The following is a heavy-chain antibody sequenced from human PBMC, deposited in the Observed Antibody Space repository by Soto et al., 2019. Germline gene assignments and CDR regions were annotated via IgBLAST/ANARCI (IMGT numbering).Heavy chain of an antibody. J-gene: IGHJ4*02. CDR3: ATYASSWTVFDY. Sequence: QVQLVESGGGVVQPGRSLRLSCAASGFTFSSHSMHWVRQAPGKGLEWVAVISYDGSNKYYADSVKGRFTISRDNSKNTLYLQMNSLRAEDTAVYYCATYASSWTVFDYWGRGTLVTVSS. CDR1: GFTFSSHS. D-gene: IGHD6-13*01. CDR2: ISYDGSNK. V-gene: IGHV3-30-3*01.